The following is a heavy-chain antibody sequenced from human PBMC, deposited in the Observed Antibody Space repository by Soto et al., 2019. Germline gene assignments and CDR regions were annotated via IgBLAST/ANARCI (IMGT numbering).Heavy chain of an antibody. CDR2: IDWDDDK. Sequence: SGPTLVNPTQTLTLTCTFSGFSLSTSGMRVSWIRQPPGKALEWLALIDWDDDKYYSTSLKTRLTISKDTSKNQVVLTMTNMDPVDTATYYCARTIAAAGADAFDIWGQGTMVTVSS. CDR1: GFSLSTSGMR. V-gene: IGHV2-70*01. CDR3: ARTIAAAGADAFDI. D-gene: IGHD6-13*01. J-gene: IGHJ3*02.